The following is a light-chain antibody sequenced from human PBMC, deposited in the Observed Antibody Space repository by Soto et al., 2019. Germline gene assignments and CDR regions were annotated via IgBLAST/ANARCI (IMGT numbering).Light chain of an antibody. CDR2: KAS. CDR3: QQYNSPWT. Sequence: DIQMSQCPSTLSASVGDRVMITCRASQSISSWLAWYQQKPGKAPKLLIYKASTLESGVPSRFSGSGSGTEFTLTISSLQPDDSATYYCQQYNSPWTFGQGTKVEIK. CDR1: QSISSW. V-gene: IGKV1-5*03. J-gene: IGKJ1*01.